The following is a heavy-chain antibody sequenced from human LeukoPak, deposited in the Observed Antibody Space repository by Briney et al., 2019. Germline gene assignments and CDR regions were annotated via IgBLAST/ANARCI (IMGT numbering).Heavy chain of an antibody. CDR2: IKQDGSEK. Sequence: GGSLRLSCAASGFTFSSYWMSWFRRAPGRGRQGVANIKQDGSEKYYVDSVKGRFTISRDNAKNSLYLQMNSVRAEDTAVYYCARLSWFGEVYYYYYYMDVWGKGTTVTVSS. D-gene: IGHD3-10*01. V-gene: IGHV3-7*01. J-gene: IGHJ6*03. CDR1: GFTFSSYW. CDR3: ARLSWFGEVYYYYYYMDV.